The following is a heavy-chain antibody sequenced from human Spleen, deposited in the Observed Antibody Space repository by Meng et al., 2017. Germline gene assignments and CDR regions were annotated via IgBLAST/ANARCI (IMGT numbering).Heavy chain of an antibody. CDR1: GFTFSSYS. CDR2: ISSSSSYI. V-gene: IGHV3-21*01. CDR3: ARGYFDY. Sequence: GESLKISCATSGFTFSSYSMNWVRQAPGKGLEWVSSISSSSSYIYYADSVKGRFTISRDNAKNSLYLQMNSLRAEDTAVYYCARGYFDYWGQGTLVTVSS. J-gene: IGHJ4*02.